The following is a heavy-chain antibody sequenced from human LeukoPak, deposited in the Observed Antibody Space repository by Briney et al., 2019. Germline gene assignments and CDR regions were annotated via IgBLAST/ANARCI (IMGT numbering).Heavy chain of an antibody. Sequence: SVTVTFTASGGTFSSYAISWVRQAPGQGLEWMGGIIPIFGTANYAQKFQGRVTITTDESTSTAYMELSSLRSEDTAVYYCARGPQKGRRGLHFDYWGQGTLVTVSS. CDR3: ARGPQKGRRGLHFDY. D-gene: IGHD3-16*01. CDR1: GGTFSSYA. CDR2: IIPIFGTA. V-gene: IGHV1-69*05. J-gene: IGHJ4*02.